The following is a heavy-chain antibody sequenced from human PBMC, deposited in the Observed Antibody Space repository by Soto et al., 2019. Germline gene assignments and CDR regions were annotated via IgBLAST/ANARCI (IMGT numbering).Heavy chain of an antibody. CDR3: AKSDSSGHGSWFDP. V-gene: IGHV3-30*18. D-gene: IGHD3-22*01. CDR1: GFTFSSYG. J-gene: IGHJ5*02. CDR2: ISYDGSNK. Sequence: PGGSLRLSCAASGFTFSSYGMHWVHQAPGKGLEWVAVISYDGSNKYYADSVKGRFTISRDNSKNTLYLQMNSLRAEDTAVYYCAKSDSSGHGSWFDPWGQGTLVTVSS.